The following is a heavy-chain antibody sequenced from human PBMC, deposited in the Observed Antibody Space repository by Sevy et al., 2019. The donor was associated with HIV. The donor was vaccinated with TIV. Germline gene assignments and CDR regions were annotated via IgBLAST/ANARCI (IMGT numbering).Heavy chain of an antibody. Sequence: GGSLRLSCAASGFTFSSYWMHWVRQAPGKGLVWVSRINSDGSSTSYADSVKGRFTISRDNAKNTLYLQMNSLRAEDTAVHYCARASLVLRYFDCLPTSNWFDPWGQGTLVTVSS. V-gene: IGHV3-74*01. CDR3: ARASLVLRYFDCLPTSNWFDP. J-gene: IGHJ5*02. CDR1: GFTFSSYW. CDR2: INSDGSST. D-gene: IGHD3-9*01.